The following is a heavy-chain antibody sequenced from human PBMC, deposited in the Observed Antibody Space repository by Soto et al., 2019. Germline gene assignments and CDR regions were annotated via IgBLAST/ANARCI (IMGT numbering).Heavy chain of an antibody. CDR3: ARDRVYSNPRGEDYYYGMDV. D-gene: IGHD4-4*01. V-gene: IGHV1-18*01. CDR2: ISTYNGDT. CDR1: GYTFTRSG. Sequence: ASVKVSCKASGYTFTRSGISWVRQAPGQGLEWMGWISTYNGDTNYAQTFQGRVTMTTDTSTSTVHMEVRSLRSDDTAVYYCARDRVYSNPRGEDYYYGMDVWGQGTTVTVSS. J-gene: IGHJ6*02.